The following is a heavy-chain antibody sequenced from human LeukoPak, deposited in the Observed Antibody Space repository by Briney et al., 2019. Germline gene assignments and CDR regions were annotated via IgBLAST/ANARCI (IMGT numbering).Heavy chain of an antibody. D-gene: IGHD1-26*01. CDR2: ISSSSSYT. CDR3: ARDEWGDAFDI. V-gene: IGHV3-21*01. J-gene: IGHJ3*02. Sequence: GGSLRLSCAASGFTFSSYSMNWVRQAPVKGREWVSSISSSSSYTHSADSVRGRFTSSRDNAKNSLFLQMNSLRAEDTAVYYCARDEWGDAFDIWGQGTMVTVFS. CDR1: GFTFSSYS.